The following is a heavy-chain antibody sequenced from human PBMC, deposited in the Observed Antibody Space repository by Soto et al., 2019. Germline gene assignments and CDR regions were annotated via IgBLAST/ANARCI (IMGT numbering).Heavy chain of an antibody. V-gene: IGHV1-69*01. J-gene: IGHJ3*01. CDR3: ARARTIMVRGVIITGYAFDV. Sequence: QVQLVQSGAEVKKPGSSVKVSCKASGGTFSSYAFSWVRQAPGQGLEWMGGIIPIFGTANYAQKFQGRVTITADESTSTAYMEPRSLRSEDTAVYYCARARTIMVRGVIITGYAFDVWGQGTMVTVSS. CDR2: IIPIFGTA. D-gene: IGHD3-10*01. CDR1: GGTFSSYA.